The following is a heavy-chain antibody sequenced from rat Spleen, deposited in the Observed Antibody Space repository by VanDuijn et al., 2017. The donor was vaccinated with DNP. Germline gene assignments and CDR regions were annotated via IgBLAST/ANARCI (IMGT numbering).Heavy chain of an antibody. J-gene: IGHJ2*01. CDR2: ISTSGSRT. D-gene: IGHD1-1*01. CDR3: TSLLLKWSFDY. Sequence: EVQLVESGGGLVQPGRSLKLSCAASGFTFSDYYMAWVRQTPKKGLEWVATISTSGSRTYYPDSVKGRFTISRDNAESSLYLQMDSLRSEDTATYYCTSLLLKWSFDYWGQGVMVTVSS. CDR1: GFTFSDYY. V-gene: IGHV5-20*01.